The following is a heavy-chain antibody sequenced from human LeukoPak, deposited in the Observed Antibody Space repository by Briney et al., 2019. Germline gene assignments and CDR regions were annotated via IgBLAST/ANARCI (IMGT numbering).Heavy chain of an antibody. Sequence: PGGSLRLSCAASGFTFTSHWMRWVRQTPGKGLVWVWHINRDGSITSYTPSVKGRVAISSGNSNNTLYLQMNSLRAEDTAVYYCAKDRLVALYYYDSSGYCRFDYWGQGTLVTGSS. CDR3: AKDRLVALYYYDSSGYCRFDY. D-gene: IGHD3-22*01. CDR1: GFTFTSHW. CDR2: INRDGSIT. V-gene: IGHV3-74*01. J-gene: IGHJ4*01.